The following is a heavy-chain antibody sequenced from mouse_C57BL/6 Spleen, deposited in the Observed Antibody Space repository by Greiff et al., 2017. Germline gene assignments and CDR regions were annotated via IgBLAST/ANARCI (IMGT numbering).Heavy chain of an antibody. CDR3: ARYYGSSGDFDY. J-gene: IGHJ2*01. CDR1: GYTFTSYW. D-gene: IGHD1-1*01. CDR2: INPSSGYT. V-gene: IGHV1-7*01. Sequence: QVQLKQSGAELAKPGASVKLSCKASGYTFTSYWMHWVKQRPGQGLEWIGYINPSSGYTKYNQKFKDKATLTAYKSSSTAYMQLSSLTYEDSAVYYCARYYGSSGDFDYWGQGTTLTVSS.